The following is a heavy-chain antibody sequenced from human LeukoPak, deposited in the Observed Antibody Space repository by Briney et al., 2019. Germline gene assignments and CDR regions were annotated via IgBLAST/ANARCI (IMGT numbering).Heavy chain of an antibody. CDR3: AREKAVAGTAKYFQH. CDR2: ISYDGSNK. D-gene: IGHD6-19*01. CDR1: GFTFSNYV. J-gene: IGHJ1*01. V-gene: IGHV3-30*04. Sequence: GGSLRLSCAASGFTFSNYVIHWVRQAPGKGLEWVAIISYDGSNKDYADSVKGRFTISRDNSKNTLYLQMNSLRSEDTAVYYCAREKAVAGTAKYFQHWGQGTLVIVSS.